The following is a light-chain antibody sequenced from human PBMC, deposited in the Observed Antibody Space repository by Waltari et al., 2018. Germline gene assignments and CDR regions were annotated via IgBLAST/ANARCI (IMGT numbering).Light chain of an antibody. J-gene: IGLJ2*01. CDR1: NFNIGSNY. Sequence: QSVLTQPPSMSGTPGQRVTISCSGSNFNIGSNYVYWYQPFPGMAPQLLISRTTDRPSGFPDRFSASKAGASASLAISGLRSEDEADYHCAAWDDSLSGRVFGGGTKLTV. V-gene: IGLV1-47*01. CDR3: AAWDDSLSGRV. CDR2: RTT.